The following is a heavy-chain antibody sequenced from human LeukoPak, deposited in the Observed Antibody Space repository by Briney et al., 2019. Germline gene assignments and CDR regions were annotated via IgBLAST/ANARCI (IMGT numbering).Heavy chain of an antibody. CDR3: ASSGATIWEFDY. D-gene: IGHD5-12*01. V-gene: IGHV3-53*01. CDR1: GFTVSSNY. CDR2: IYSGGST. J-gene: IGHJ4*02. Sequence: GGSLRLSCVASGFTVSSNYMNWVRQAPGKGLEWVSVIYSGGSTYYADSVKGRFTISRDNSKNTLYLQMDSLRAEDTAVYYCASSGATIWEFDYWGQGTLVTVSS.